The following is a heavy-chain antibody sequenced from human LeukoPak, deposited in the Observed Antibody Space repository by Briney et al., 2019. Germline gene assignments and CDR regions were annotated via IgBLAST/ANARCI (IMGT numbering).Heavy chain of an antibody. Sequence: SGGSLRLSCAASGFTFDAFGMTWVRQAPGKGLEWVSAIRGDAGSTGYADSVKGRFTISRDNAKNSLYLQMNSLRVEDTALYYCVRTQRTQWLLPFDYWGQGTLVTVSS. J-gene: IGHJ4*02. D-gene: IGHD3-22*01. CDR2: IRGDAGST. V-gene: IGHV3-20*04. CDR3: VRTQRTQWLLPFDY. CDR1: GFTFDAFG.